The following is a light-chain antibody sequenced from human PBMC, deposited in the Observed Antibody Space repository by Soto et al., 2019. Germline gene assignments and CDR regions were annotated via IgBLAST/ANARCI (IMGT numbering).Light chain of an antibody. CDR1: QSVSSN. Sequence: EIVMTQSPATLSVSPGERATLSCRASQSVSSNLAWYQQKPGQAPRLLIYGASTRATGIPARFSGSGSGTEFTLTISSLQSEDFAVYYRQQYNNWPPGTLGQGTKVEIK. CDR2: GAS. J-gene: IGKJ1*01. CDR3: QQYNNWPPGT. V-gene: IGKV3-15*01.